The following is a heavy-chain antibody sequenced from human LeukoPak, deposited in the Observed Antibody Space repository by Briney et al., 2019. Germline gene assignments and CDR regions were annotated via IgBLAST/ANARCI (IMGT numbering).Heavy chain of an antibody. D-gene: IGHD1-26*01. J-gene: IGHJ4*02. CDR1: GGSISSSSYY. CDR2: IYYSGST. CDR3: ARRISGSYFDY. V-gene: IGHV4-39*01. Sequence: NSSETLSLTCTVSGGSISSSSYYWGWIRQPPGKGLEWIGTIYYSGSTYYNPSLKSRVTISVDTSKNQFSLKLSSVTAADTAVYYCARRISGSYFDYWGRGTLVTVSS.